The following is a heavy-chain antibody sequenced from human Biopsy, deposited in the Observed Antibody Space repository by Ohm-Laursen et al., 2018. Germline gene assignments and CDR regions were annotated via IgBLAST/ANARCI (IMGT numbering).Heavy chain of an antibody. V-gene: IGHV4-34*01. CDR2: INHSGRT. CDR3: ALGGGSYVNFDY. D-gene: IGHD1-26*01. CDR1: GESFNGYY. J-gene: IGHJ4*02. Sequence: GTLSLTWAVYGESFNGYYWSWIRQTPGKGLEWIGEINHSGRTNYNPSLKSRVTISVDTSKNQFSLRLSSVTAADTAVYYCALGGGSYVNFDYWGQGTLVTVSS.